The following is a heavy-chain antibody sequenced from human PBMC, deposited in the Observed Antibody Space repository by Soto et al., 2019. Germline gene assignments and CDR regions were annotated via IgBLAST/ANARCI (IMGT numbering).Heavy chain of an antibody. CDR1: GGSISSSSYY. V-gene: IGHV4-39*01. D-gene: IGHD2-15*01. Sequence: SETLSLTCTVSGGSISSSSYYWGWIRQPPGKGLEWIGSIYYSGSTYYNPSLKSRVTISVDTSKNQFSLELSSVTAADTAVYYCARQARGGVVVVAATLHAFDIWGQGTMVTVSS. CDR2: IYYSGST. J-gene: IGHJ3*02. CDR3: ARQARGGVVVVAATLHAFDI.